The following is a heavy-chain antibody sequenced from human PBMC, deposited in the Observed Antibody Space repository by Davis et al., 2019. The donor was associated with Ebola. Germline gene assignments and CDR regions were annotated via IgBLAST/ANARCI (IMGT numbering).Heavy chain of an antibody. V-gene: IGHV4-59*01. Sequence: SETLSLTCTVSGGSINNYFWRWIRQPPGKGLEWIGNIHYLGNTNYNPSLKSRVTMSVDTSENQVSLKLSYVTAADTAVYYCARDPATIFGVVNGWYFDLWGRGTLVTVSS. J-gene: IGHJ2*01. CDR1: GGSINNYF. CDR2: IHYLGNT. CDR3: ARDPATIFGVVNGWYFDL. D-gene: IGHD3-3*01.